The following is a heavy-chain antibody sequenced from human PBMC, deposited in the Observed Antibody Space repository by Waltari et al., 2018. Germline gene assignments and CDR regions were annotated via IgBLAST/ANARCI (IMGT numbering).Heavy chain of an antibody. CDR2: IWYDGSYK. J-gene: IGHJ4*02. V-gene: IGHV3-33*06. CDR1: GFTFSRYA. CDR3: AKDGSASRLVRYYLDS. Sequence: SLRLSCAASGFTFSRYAMHWVRQAPGKGLEWVAVIWYDGSYKFYADSVKGRFSISRDNPKNTLHLQMDSLRAEDSAIYYCAKDGSASRLVRYYLDSWGPGTLVTVSS. D-gene: IGHD2-8*02.